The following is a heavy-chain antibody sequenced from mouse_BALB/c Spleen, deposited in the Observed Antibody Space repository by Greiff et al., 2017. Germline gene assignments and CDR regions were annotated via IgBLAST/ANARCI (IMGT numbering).Heavy chain of an antibody. Sequence: EVKLMESGGGLVKPGGSLKLSCAASGFTFSDYYMYWVRQTPEKRLEWVATISDGGSYTYYPDSVKGRFTISRDNAKNNLYLQMSSLKSEDTAMYYCARGDGNYDYFDYWGQGTTLTFSS. D-gene: IGHD2-1*01. J-gene: IGHJ2*01. V-gene: IGHV5-4*02. CDR3: ARGDGNYDYFDY. CDR2: ISDGGSYT. CDR1: GFTFSDYY.